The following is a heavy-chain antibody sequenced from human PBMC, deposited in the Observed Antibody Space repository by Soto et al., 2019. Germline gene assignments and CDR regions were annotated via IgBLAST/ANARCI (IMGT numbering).Heavy chain of an antibody. CDR2: ISGSGGST. Sequence: PGGSLRLSCAASGFTFSIYAMSWVRQAPGKGLEWVSAISGSGGSTYYADSVKGRFTISRDNSKNTLYLQMNSLRAEDTAVYYCAKAWSMNAYYYYYGMDVWGQGTTVTVSS. D-gene: IGHD2-8*02. CDR3: AKAWSMNAYYYYYGMDV. J-gene: IGHJ6*02. CDR1: GFTFSIYA. V-gene: IGHV3-23*01.